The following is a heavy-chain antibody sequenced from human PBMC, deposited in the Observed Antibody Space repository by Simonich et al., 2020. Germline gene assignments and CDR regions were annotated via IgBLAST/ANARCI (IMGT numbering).Heavy chain of an antibody. CDR2: INHSGST. CDR3: ARGKGGKNAFDI. V-gene: IGHV4-34*01. J-gene: IGHJ3*02. CDR1: GGSFSGYY. Sequence: QVQLQPWGAGLLKPSETLSLTCAVYGGSFSGYYWSWIRQPPGKGLEWIGEINHSGSTNYNPSLKSRVTISVDTSKNQFSLKLSSVTAADTAVYYCARGKGGKNAFDIWGQGTMVTVSS.